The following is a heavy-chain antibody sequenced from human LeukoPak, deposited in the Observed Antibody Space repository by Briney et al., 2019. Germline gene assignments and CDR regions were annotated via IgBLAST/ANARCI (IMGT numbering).Heavy chain of an antibody. D-gene: IGHD6-6*01. CDR1: GFTFSSYA. CDR3: ARGFLYSSSSFDY. V-gene: IGHV3-64*01. J-gene: IGHJ4*02. Sequence: GGSLRLSCAASGFTFSSYAMHWVRQAPGKGLEYVSAISSNGGSTYYTNSVKGRFTISRDNSKNTLYLQMGSLRAEDMAVYYCARGFLYSSSSFDYWGQGTLVTVSS. CDR2: ISSNGGST.